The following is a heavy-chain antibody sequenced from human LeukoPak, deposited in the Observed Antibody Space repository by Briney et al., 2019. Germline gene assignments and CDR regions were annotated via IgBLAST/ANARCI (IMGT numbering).Heavy chain of an antibody. V-gene: IGHV1-18*01. CDR2: ISAYNGNT. D-gene: IGHD2-8*01. CDR3: ARSVLMVYAYYYYMDV. Sequence: ASVKVSCKASGYIFTSYGISWVRQAPGQGLEWMGWISAYNGNTNYAQKLQGRVTMTTDTSTSTAYMELRSLRSDDTAVYYCARSVLMVYAYYYYMDVWGKGTTVTVSS. CDR1: GYIFTSYG. J-gene: IGHJ6*03.